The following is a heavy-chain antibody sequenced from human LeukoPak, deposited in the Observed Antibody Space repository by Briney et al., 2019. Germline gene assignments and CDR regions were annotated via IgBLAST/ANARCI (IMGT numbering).Heavy chain of an antibody. Sequence: GGSLRLSCAASGFTFSSYGMSWVRQAPGKGLEWVSAISGSGGSTYYADSVKGRFTISRDNSKNTLYLQMNSLRAEDTAVYYCAKDAAPTYAGYYYDSSGHFYWFDPWGKGTTVTISS. D-gene: IGHD3-22*01. CDR3: AKDAAPTYAGYYYDSSGHFYWFDP. CDR1: GFTFSSYG. CDR2: ISGSGGST. J-gene: IGHJ6*04. V-gene: IGHV3-23*01.